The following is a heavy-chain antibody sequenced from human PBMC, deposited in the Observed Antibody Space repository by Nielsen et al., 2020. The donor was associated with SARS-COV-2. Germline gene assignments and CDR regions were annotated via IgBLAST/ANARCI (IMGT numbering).Heavy chain of an antibody. V-gene: IGHV1-18*04. D-gene: IGHD2-2*01. Sequence: ASVKVSCKASGYTFTNYGISWVRQAPGQGLDCLGWISGPNGDTYYAQKVQDRLTLTADSSTSTAFLELTSLTSDDTAVYYCARYSTGWFSGLYWFDPWGQGTLVTVST. CDR1: GYTFTNYG. CDR3: ARYSTGWFSGLYWFDP. J-gene: IGHJ5*02. CDR2: ISGPNGDT.